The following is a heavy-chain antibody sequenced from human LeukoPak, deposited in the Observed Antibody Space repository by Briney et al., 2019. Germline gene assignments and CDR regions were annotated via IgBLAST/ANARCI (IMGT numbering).Heavy chain of an antibody. CDR1: GFTFDDYA. CDR3: AREGYSSSWYYFDY. Sequence: PGRSLRLSCAASGFTFDDYAMHWVRQAPGKGLEWVSGIGRNGGGIVYADSVKGRFTISRDNAKNSLYLQMNSLRAEDTAVYYCAREGYSSSWYYFDYWGQGTLVTVSS. CDR2: IGRNGGGI. V-gene: IGHV3-9*01. D-gene: IGHD6-13*01. J-gene: IGHJ4*02.